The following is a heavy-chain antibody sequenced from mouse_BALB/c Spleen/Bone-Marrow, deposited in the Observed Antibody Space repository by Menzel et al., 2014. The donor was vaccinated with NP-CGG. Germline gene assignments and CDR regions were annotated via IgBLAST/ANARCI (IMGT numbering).Heavy chain of an antibody. J-gene: IGHJ4*01. V-gene: IGHV1-69*02. CDR1: GYTFTSYW. CDR3: TRAGNYGNYYAMDY. D-gene: IGHD2-1*01. Sequence: QVQLKQSGAELVRPGASVKLSCKASGYTFTSYWINWVKQRPGQGLEWIGNIYPSDSYTNYNQKFKDKATLTVDKSSSTAYMQLSSPTSEDSAVYFCTRAGNYGNYYAMDYWGQGTSVTVSS. CDR2: IYPSDSYT.